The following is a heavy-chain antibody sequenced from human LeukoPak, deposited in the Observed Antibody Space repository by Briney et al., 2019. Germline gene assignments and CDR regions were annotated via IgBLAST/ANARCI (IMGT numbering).Heavy chain of an antibody. V-gene: IGHV3-30*04. Sequence: GGSLRLSCAASGFAFSSFAMHWVRQAPGKGLEWVSLISYDGIIEDYSDSVKGRFTISRDNFKNTLFLQMNSLRDEDTAVYYCARELIAVALDYWGQGTLVTVSS. CDR3: ARELIAVALDY. J-gene: IGHJ4*02. D-gene: IGHD6-19*01. CDR1: GFAFSSFA. CDR2: ISYDGIIE.